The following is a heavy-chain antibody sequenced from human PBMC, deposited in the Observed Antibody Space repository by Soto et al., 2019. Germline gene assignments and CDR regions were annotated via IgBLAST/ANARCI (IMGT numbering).Heavy chain of an antibody. V-gene: IGHV1-2*02. CDR3: ARERFQVISDGMDV. CDR1: GYTFTGYY. D-gene: IGHD2-21*01. J-gene: IGHJ6*02. CDR2: INPQTGGT. Sequence: ASVKVSGKASGYTFTGYYVHWVREAPGQGLERMGWINPQTGGTSYAQKFQGRVTLSRDTSINTAYLELSSLRFDDAAVYFCARERFQVISDGMDVWVQGTTVTVSS.